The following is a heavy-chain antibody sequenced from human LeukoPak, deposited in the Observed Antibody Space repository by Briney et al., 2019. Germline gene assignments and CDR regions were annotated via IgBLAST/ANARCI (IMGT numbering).Heavy chain of an antibody. V-gene: IGHV4-59*01. CDR3: ARAGCSWSFDY. Sequence: PSETLSLTCSVSGASLSTYYWSWIRQPPGKGLEWIGYLYFGGSTKYNPSLKSRLIISPDTSKNQFSLKLNSVTAADTAVYYCARAGCSWSFDYLGQGTLVTVSS. D-gene: IGHD2-21*01. J-gene: IGHJ4*02. CDR2: LYFGGST. CDR1: GASLSTYY.